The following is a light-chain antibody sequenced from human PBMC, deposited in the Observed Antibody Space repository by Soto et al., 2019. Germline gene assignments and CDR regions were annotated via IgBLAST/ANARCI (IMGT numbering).Light chain of an antibody. CDR1: QSVLYSSNNKNY. V-gene: IGKV4-1*01. Sequence: DIVMTQSPDSLAVSLGERATINCKSSQSVLYSSNNKNYLAWYQQKPGQPPKLLIYWASTRESGVPDRFCGSGSGTDFTLTISSLQAEDLAVYYCQQYYSPPCTFGQGTKVEIK. J-gene: IGKJ1*01. CDR2: WAS. CDR3: QQYYSPPCT.